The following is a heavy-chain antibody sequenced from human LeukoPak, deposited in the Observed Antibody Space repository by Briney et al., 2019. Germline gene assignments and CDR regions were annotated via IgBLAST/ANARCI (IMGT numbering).Heavy chain of an antibody. J-gene: IGHJ5*02. CDR3: ARQAWGSSWYDGWFDP. CDR2: IDPSDSYT. V-gene: IGHV5-10-1*01. D-gene: IGHD6-13*01. CDR1: GYSFTSYW. Sequence: GESLKISCKGSGYSFTSYWISWVRQMPGKGLEWMGRIDPSDSYTNYSPSFQGHVTISADKSISTAYLQWSSLKASDTAMYYCARQAWGSSWYDGWFDPWGQGILVTVSS.